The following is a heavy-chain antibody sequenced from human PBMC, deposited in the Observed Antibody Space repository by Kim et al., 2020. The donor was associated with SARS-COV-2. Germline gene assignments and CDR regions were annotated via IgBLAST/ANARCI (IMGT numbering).Heavy chain of an antibody. V-gene: IGHV4-34*01. CDR2: INHSGST. CDR3: ARLSQWLVHQDY. CDR1: GGSFSGYY. Sequence: SETLSLTCAVYGGSFSGYYWSWIRQPPGKGLEWIGEINHSGSTNYNPSLKSRVTISVDTSKNQFSLKLSSVTAADTAVYYCARLSQWLVHQDYWGQGTLVTVSS. J-gene: IGHJ4*02. D-gene: IGHD6-19*01.